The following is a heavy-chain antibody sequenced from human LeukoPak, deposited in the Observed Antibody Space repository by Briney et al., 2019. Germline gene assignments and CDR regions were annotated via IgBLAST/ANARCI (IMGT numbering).Heavy chain of an antibody. D-gene: IGHD3-10*02. J-gene: IGHJ5*02. Sequence: AASVKVSCKASGYTFTGYYMHWVRQAPGQGLEWMGWMNPNSGNTGYAQKFQGRVTITRNTSISTAYMELSSLRSEDTAVYYCARDIYVHWFDPWGQGTLVTVSS. CDR3: ARDIYVHWFDP. V-gene: IGHV1-8*03. CDR2: MNPNSGNT. CDR1: GYTFTGYY.